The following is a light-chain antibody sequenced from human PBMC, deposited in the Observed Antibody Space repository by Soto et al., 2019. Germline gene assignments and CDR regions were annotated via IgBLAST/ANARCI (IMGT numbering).Light chain of an antibody. CDR2: KAS. CDR1: QTISSW. J-gene: IGKJ1*01. V-gene: IGKV1-5*03. Sequence: DIQMTQSPSTLSGSVGDRVTIGWRASQTISSWLAWYQQKPGKAPKLLIYKASTLKSGVPSRFSGSGSGTEFTLTISSLQPDDFATYYCQHYNSYSEAFGQGTKVDIK. CDR3: QHYNSYSEA.